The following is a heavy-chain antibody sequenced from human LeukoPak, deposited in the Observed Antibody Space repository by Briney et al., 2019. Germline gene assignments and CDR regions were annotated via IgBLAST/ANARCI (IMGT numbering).Heavy chain of an antibody. CDR3: AKGSGLLLADYFDY. CDR1: GGSISSSSYY. J-gene: IGHJ4*02. Sequence: ETLSLTCTVSGGSISSSSYYWGWVRQAPGKGLEWVSGISGSGDHTYYADSVKGRFTISRDNSKNTLYVQMNSLRAEDTAVYYCAKGSGLLLADYFDYWGQGTLVTVSS. V-gene: IGHV3-23*01. D-gene: IGHD2/OR15-2a*01. CDR2: ISGSGDHT.